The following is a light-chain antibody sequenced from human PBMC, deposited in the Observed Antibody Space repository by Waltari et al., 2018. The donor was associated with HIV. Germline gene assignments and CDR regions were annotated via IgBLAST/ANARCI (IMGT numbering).Light chain of an antibody. CDR1: SGRIASNY. J-gene: IGLJ2*01. Sequence: NFMLTQPHSVSESPGKTVTISCTRSSGRIASNYVQWYRQRPGSAPTTVIYENTQRPSGVPDRLSGSIDSSSNSASLTISGLETEDEADYYCQSYFSSNDVIFGGGTELTVL. CDR3: QSYFSSNDVI. V-gene: IGLV6-57*04. CDR2: ENT.